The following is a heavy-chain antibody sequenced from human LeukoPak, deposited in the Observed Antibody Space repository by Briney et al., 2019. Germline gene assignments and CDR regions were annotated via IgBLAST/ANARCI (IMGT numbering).Heavy chain of an antibody. CDR1: GYTFTGYY. V-gene: IGHV1-2*02. J-gene: IGHJ5*02. CDR2: INPNSGGT. CDR3: ARSVVAATWWFDP. Sequence: GASVKVSCKASGYTFTGYYMHWVRQAPGQGLEWMGWINPNSGGTNYAQKFQGRVTMTRDTSISTVYMELSRLRSDDTAVYYCARSVVAATWWFDPWGQGTLVTVSS. D-gene: IGHD2-15*01.